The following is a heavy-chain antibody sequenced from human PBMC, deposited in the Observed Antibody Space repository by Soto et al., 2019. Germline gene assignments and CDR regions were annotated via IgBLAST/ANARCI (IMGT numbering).Heavy chain of an antibody. CDR3: ARKRVSLMVYALYYYYGMDV. Sequence: PSETLSLTCAVYGGSFSGYYWSWIRQPPGKGLEWIGEINHSGSTNYNPSLKSRVTISVDTSKNQFSLKLSSVTAADTAVYYCARKRVSLMVYALYYYYGMDVSGQGPTVTVSS. V-gene: IGHV4-34*01. J-gene: IGHJ6*02. CDR1: GGSFSGYY. CDR2: INHSGST. D-gene: IGHD2-8*01.